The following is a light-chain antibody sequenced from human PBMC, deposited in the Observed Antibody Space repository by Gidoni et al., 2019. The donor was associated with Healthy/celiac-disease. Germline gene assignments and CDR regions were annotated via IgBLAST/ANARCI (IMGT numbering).Light chain of an antibody. J-gene: IGKJ2*01. CDR2: GAS. V-gene: IGKV3-20*01. Sequence: EIVLTQSPGTLSLSPGERATLSCRASRSVSSSYLAWYHQKPGQAPRLLIYGASSRATGIPDRFSGSGSGTDFTLTISRLEPEDFAVYYCQQYGSSLYTFGQGTKLEIK. CDR1: RSVSSSY. CDR3: QQYGSSLYT.